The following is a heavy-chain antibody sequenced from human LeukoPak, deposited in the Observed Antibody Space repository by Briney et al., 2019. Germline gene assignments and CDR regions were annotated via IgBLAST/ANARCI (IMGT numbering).Heavy chain of an antibody. CDR1: GYTFTGYY. CDR2: INPNSGGT. CDR3: ARVGGTTGYYYYMDV. V-gene: IGHV1-2*02. D-gene: IGHD1-7*01. Sequence: ASVKVSCKASGYTFTGYYMHWVRQAPGQGLEWMGWINPNSGGTNYAQKFQGRVTMTRDTSISTAYMELSRLRSDDTAVYYCARVGGTTGYYYYMDVWGKGTTVTVSS. J-gene: IGHJ6*03.